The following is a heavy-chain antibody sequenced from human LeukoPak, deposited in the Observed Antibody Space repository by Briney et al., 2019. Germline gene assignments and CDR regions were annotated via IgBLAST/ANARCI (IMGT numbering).Heavy chain of an antibody. V-gene: IGHV4-39*07. CDR1: GSSISSSSYY. CDR3: ARDRNYYYYMDV. J-gene: IGHJ6*03. CDR2: IYYSGSA. Sequence: KPSETLSLTCTVSGSSISSSSYYWGWIRQPPGKGLEWIGSIYYSGSAYYNPSRMSRFTISVDTSKNQFSLKLSSVTAADTAVYYCARDRNYYYYMDVWGKGTTVTVSS.